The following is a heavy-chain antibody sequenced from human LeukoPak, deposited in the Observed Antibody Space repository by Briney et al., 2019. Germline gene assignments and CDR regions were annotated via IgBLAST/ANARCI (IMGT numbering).Heavy chain of an antibody. CDR2: INPKNAAT. D-gene: IGHD6-13*01. CDR3: ARTLYIAAAPGGLDY. Sequence: ASVKVSCKASGYTFTGHYMHWVRQAPGQGLEGMGWINPKNAATNYAQKFQGRVTMTRDTSSGTVYMELSSLSSDDTAVYYCARTLYIAAAPGGLDYWGQGTLVTVSS. CDR1: GYTFTGHY. V-gene: IGHV1-2*02. J-gene: IGHJ4*02.